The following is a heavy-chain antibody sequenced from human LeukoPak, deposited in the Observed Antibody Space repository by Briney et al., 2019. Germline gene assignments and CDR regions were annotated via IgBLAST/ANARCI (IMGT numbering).Heavy chain of an antibody. V-gene: IGHV1-2*02. Sequence: ASVKVSCKASGYTFTGYYMHGVQQAPGQGLKWREWINPNSGGTNYAQKLQGRVTMTTDTSTSTAYMELRSLRSDDTAVYYCARGGVVVPADSDYWGQGTLVTVSS. CDR1: GYTFTGYY. D-gene: IGHD2-2*01. CDR3: ARGGVVVPADSDY. CDR2: INPNSGGT. J-gene: IGHJ4*02.